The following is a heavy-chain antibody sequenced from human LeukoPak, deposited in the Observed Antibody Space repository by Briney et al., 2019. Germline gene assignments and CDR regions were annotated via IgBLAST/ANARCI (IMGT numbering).Heavy chain of an antibody. D-gene: IGHD5-18*01. V-gene: IGHV3-21*01. CDR3: ARPPVDTAMREGAGY. J-gene: IGHJ4*02. CDR2: ISSSSSYI. CDR1: GFIFSNYW. Sequence: KTGGSLRLSCAASGFIFSNYWMNWVRQAPGKGLEWVSSISSSSSYIYYADSVKGRFTISRDNAKNSLYLQMNSLRAEDTAVYYCARPPVDTAMREGAGYWGQGTLVTVSS.